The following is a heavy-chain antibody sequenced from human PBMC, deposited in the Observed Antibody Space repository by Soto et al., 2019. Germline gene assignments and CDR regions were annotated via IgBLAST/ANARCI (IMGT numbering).Heavy chain of an antibody. CDR3: AKSIVVMVAANSAFDI. Sequence: GGSLRLSCAASGFTFSSYAMSWVRQAPGKGLEWVSAISGSGGSTYYADSVKGRFTISIDNSKNTLYLQMNSLRAEDMAVYYCAKSIVVMVAANSAFDIWGQGTMVTVSS. CDR1: GFTFSSYA. CDR2: ISGSGGST. V-gene: IGHV3-23*01. D-gene: IGHD2-15*01. J-gene: IGHJ3*02.